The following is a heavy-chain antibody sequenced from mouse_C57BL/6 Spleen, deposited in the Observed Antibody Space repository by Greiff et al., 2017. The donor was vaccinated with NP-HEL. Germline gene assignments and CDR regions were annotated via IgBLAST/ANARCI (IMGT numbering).Heavy chain of an antibody. J-gene: IGHJ2*01. V-gene: IGHV6-3*01. CDR3: TGDGDYDRFDY. Sequence: EVHLVESGGGLVQPGGSMKLSCVASGFTFSNYWMNWVRQSPEKGLEWVAQIRLKSDNYATHYAESVKGRFTISRDDSKSSVYLQMNNLRAEDTGIYYCTGDGDYDRFDYWGQGTTLTVSS. CDR1: GFTFSNYW. D-gene: IGHD2-4*01. CDR2: IRLKSDNYAT.